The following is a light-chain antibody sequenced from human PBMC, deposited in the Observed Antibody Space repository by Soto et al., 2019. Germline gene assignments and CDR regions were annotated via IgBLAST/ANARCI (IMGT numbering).Light chain of an antibody. V-gene: IGLV1-51*01. Sequence: QSVMTQPPSVSAAPGQRVTISCSGSSSNIGGNSVSWYQQLPGTAPKLLIYDDDKRPSGIPDRVSGSKSGTSATLGITGFQTGDEADHYCGSWDSSLSAYVFGTGTKLTVL. CDR3: GSWDSSLSAYV. CDR2: DDD. CDR1: SSNIGGNS. J-gene: IGLJ1*01.